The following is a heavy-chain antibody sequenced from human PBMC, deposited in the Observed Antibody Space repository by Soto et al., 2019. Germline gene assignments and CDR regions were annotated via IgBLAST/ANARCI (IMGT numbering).Heavy chain of an antibody. CDR1: GFNFRDYS. D-gene: IGHD3-3*01. J-gene: IGHJ4*02. Sequence: EVQLVESGGVGVQPGGSLRLSCAASGFNFRDYSMHWVRQAPGKGLEWVSLINWDGTTKFYADSVKGRFTISRDNRKNSLYLQLNSLRTADTAFSYWTKEMSAVYFDSWGQGTRVTVSS. V-gene: IGHV3-43*01. CDR3: TKEMSAVYFDS. CDR2: INWDGTTK.